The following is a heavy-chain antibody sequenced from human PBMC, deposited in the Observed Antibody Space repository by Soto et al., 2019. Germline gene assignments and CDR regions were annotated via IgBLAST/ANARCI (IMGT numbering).Heavy chain of an antibody. CDR1: GGTFRNYP. Sequence: QVQLVQSGTEVKKPGSSVKVSCKASGGTFRNYPINWVRQAPGQGLEWMGSIFPLTDIPDYAQNFQARLTISADNSTSTAHMELSSLTSDATAMYFCARGPLVVLNYFESWGQGTLVTVSS. V-gene: IGHV1-69*02. CDR3: ARGPLVVLNYFES. CDR2: IFPLTDIP. J-gene: IGHJ4*02.